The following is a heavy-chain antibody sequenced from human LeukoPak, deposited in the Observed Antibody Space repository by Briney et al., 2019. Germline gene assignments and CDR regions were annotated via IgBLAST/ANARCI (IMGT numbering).Heavy chain of an antibody. CDR3: AKYYYDSTSYYRS. J-gene: IGHJ4*02. CDR2: ITSSGGDT. D-gene: IGHD3-22*01. Sequence: PGGSLRLSCAASGFTFSSYAMSWVRQAPGKGLGWVSTITSSGGDTFYADSVKGRFTVSRDNSKSTLSLQMNSLRAEDTAIYYCAKYYYDSTSYYRSWGQGTLVTVSS. CDR1: GFTFSSYA. V-gene: IGHV3-23*01.